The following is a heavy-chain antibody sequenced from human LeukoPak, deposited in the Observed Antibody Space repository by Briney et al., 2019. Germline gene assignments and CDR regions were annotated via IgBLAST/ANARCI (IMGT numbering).Heavy chain of an antibody. CDR1: GGSFSGYY. Sequence: SETLSLTCAVYGGSFSGYYWSWIRQPPGKGLEWIGEINHSGSTNYNPSLKSRVTISVDTSKNQFSLKLSSVTAADTGVYYCARPYGSGSYYFDYWGQGTLVTVSS. CDR3: ARPYGSGSYYFDY. J-gene: IGHJ4*02. D-gene: IGHD3-10*01. V-gene: IGHV4-34*01. CDR2: INHSGST.